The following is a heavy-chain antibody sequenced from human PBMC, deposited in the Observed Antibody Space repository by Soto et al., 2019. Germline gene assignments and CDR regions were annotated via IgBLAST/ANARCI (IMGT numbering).Heavy chain of an antibody. J-gene: IGHJ5*02. Sequence: SETLSLTCTVSGGCISSGGYYWSWIRQHPGKGLEWIGYIYYSGSTYYNPSLKSRVTISVDTSKNQFSLKLSSVTAADTAVYYCARTIAAANNVRWFDPWGQGTLVTVSS. CDR3: ARTIAAANNVRWFDP. CDR1: GGCISSGGYY. CDR2: IYYSGST. D-gene: IGHD6-13*01. V-gene: IGHV4-31*03.